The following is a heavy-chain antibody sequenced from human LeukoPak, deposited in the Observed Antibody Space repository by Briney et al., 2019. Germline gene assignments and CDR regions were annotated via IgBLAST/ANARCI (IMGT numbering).Heavy chain of an antibody. CDR1: GGSFSGYH. CDR2: INHSGST. D-gene: IGHD5-18*01. Sequence: SETLSLTCAVYGGSFSGYHWSWIRQPPGKGLEWIGEINHSGSTNYNPSLKSRVTISVDTSKNQFSLKLSSVTAADTAVYYCARSRGYSSRLFFDYWGQGTLVTVSS. J-gene: IGHJ4*02. CDR3: ARSRGYSSRLFFDY. V-gene: IGHV4-34*01.